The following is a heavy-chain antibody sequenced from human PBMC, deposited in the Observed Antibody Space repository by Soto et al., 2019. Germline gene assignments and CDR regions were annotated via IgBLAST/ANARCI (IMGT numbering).Heavy chain of an antibody. D-gene: IGHD6-13*01. J-gene: IGHJ5*02. CDR3: ARGIAAAGTRDNWFDP. V-gene: IGHV1-69*13. Sequence: GAAVKVSCKASGGTFSSYAISWVLQAPGQGLEWMGGIIPIFGTANYAQKFQGRVTITADESTSTAYMELSSLRSEDTAVYYCARGIAAAGTRDNWFDPWGQGTLVTVSS. CDR1: GGTFSSYA. CDR2: IIPIFGTA.